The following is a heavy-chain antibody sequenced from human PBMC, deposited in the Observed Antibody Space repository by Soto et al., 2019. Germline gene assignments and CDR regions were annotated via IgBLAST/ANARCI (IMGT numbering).Heavy chain of an antibody. Sequence: SETLSLTCTVSGGSISSSSYYWGWIRQPPGKGLEWIGSIYYSGSTYYNPSLKSRVTISVDTSKNQFSLKLSSVTAADTAVYYCARRKLGGRGVIITNKPTTGSGMDVWGQGTTVTVSS. D-gene: IGHD3-10*01. CDR1: GGSISSSSYY. V-gene: IGHV4-39*01. CDR3: ARRKLGGRGVIITNKPTTGSGMDV. J-gene: IGHJ6*02. CDR2: IYYSGST.